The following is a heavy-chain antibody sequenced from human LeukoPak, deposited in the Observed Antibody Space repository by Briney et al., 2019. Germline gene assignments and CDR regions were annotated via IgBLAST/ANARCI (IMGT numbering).Heavy chain of an antibody. J-gene: IGHJ4*02. D-gene: IGHD3-3*01. V-gene: IGHV4-59*11. CDR3: ASDFTQGGGLLED. CDR2: VSYTGSP. Sequence: SETLSLTCTVSGASITSRFWTWIRQTPGKGLEWIGYVSYTGSPRYNPSLESRVTISLDTSKSQFTLRLTSMTAADTTIYYWASDFTQGGGLLEDWGPGTLVAVSS. CDR1: GASITSRF.